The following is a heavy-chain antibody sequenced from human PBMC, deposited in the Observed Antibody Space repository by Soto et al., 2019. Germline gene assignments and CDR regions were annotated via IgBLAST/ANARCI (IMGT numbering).Heavy chain of an antibody. D-gene: IGHD3-16*02. CDR2: IQSSGNT. CDR1: GDSVSSGSYF. Sequence: SETLSLTCTVSGDSVSSGSYFWSWVRQAPGKGLEWIGYIQSSGNTNYNPSLKSRVTISTDTSKNHFSLNLSSVTAADTAVYYCARSTNYDYVWGSYRFSDYFDYWGQGTLVTVSS. CDR3: ARSTNYDYVWGSYRFSDYFDY. V-gene: IGHV4-61*03. J-gene: IGHJ4*02.